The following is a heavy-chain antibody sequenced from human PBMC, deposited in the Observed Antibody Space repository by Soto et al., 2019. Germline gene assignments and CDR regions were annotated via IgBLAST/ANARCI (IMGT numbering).Heavy chain of an antibody. CDR3: ARVRYYYDSSGCVPYSFDS. Sequence: QVQLVQSGAEVKKPGASVKVSCKASGYTFTSYGISWVRQAPGQGLEWMGWISAYNGNTNYAQKLQGRVTMTTDTSTSTGYMELRGLRSDGTAVYYCARVRYYYDSSGCVPYSFDSWGQGTLVTVSS. D-gene: IGHD3-22*01. J-gene: IGHJ4*02. CDR2: ISAYNGNT. V-gene: IGHV1-18*01. CDR1: GYTFTSYG.